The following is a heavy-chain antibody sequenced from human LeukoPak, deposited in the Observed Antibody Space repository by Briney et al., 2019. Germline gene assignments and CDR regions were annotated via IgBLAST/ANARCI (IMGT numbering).Heavy chain of an antibody. CDR3: ARGDYGGTPDY. J-gene: IGHJ4*02. Sequence: GASVKVSCKASGYTCTDYGSNWVRQAPGQGREWMGWISGYNGNTNDAQKLQGRVTMTPDTSTTTAYMELRSLRSADPAMYYCARGDYGGTPDYWGQGTLVTVSS. CDR1: GYTCTDYG. D-gene: IGHD4-23*01. CDR2: ISGYNGNT. V-gene: IGHV1-18*01.